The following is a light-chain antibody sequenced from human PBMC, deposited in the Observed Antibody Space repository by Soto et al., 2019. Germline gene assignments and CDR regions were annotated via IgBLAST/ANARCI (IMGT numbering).Light chain of an antibody. Sequence: QSVLTQPPSASGTPGQRVTISCSGSSSNIGSNYVYWYQQLPGTAPKLLIYNNNKRPSGVPDRFSGSKSGTSASLAISGLRSEDEADYYCAAWDDSLSGLVFGGGTKLTVL. V-gene: IGLV1-47*02. J-gene: IGLJ2*01. CDR1: SSNIGSNY. CDR2: NNN. CDR3: AAWDDSLSGLV.